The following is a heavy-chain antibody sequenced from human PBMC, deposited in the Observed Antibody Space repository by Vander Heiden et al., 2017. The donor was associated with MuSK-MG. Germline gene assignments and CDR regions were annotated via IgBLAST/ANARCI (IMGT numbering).Heavy chain of an antibody. Sequence: QLQLQESGPGLVKPSETLHLTCPVSGGSISSSSYHWGWIRQPPGKGLEWIGSIYYSGSTYYNQSLKSRGTISVDTSKNQFSLKLSSVTAAEKAVYYCARNVLLWFGEFPSLGWLDPWGQGTLVPVS. CDR1: GGSISSSSYH. J-gene: IGHJ5*02. D-gene: IGHD3-10*01. CDR2: IYYSGST. V-gene: IGHV4-39*01. CDR3: ARNVLLWFGEFPSLGWLDP.